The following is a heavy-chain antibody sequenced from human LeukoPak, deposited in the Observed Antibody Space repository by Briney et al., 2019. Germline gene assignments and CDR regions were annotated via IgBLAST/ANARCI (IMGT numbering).Heavy chain of an antibody. V-gene: IGHV3-30*18. Sequence: GGSLRLSCAASGFTFSSYAMSWVRQAPGKGLEWVAVISYDGSNKYYADSVKGRFTISRDNSKNTLYLQMNSLRAEDTAVYYCAKDPRYSGSYGEAYYFDYWGQGTLVTVSS. J-gene: IGHJ4*02. CDR2: ISYDGSNK. CDR1: GFTFSSYA. D-gene: IGHD1-26*01. CDR3: AKDPRYSGSYGEAYYFDY.